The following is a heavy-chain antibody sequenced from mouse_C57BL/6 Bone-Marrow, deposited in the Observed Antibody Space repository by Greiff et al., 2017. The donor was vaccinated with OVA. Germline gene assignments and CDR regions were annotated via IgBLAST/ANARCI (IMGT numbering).Heavy chain of an antibody. CDR1: GYTFTSYW. V-gene: IGHV1-64*01. Sequence: QVQLQQPGAELVKPGASVKLSCKASGYTFTSYWMHWVKQRPGQGLEWIGMIHPNSGSTNYNEKFKSKATLTVDKSSSKAYLQLSSLTSEDTAVYYCASFYDHFDYWGQGTTLTVSS. CDR3: ASFYDHFDY. D-gene: IGHD2-3*01. J-gene: IGHJ2*01. CDR2: IHPNSGST.